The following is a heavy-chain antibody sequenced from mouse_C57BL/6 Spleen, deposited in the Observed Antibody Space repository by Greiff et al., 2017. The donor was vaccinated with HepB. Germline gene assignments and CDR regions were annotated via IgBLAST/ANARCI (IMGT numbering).Heavy chain of an antibody. V-gene: IGHV1-74*01. Sequence: VQLQQPGAELVKPGASVKVSCKASGYTFTSYWMHWVKQRPGQGLEWIGRIHPSDSDTNYNQKFKGKATLTVDKSSSTAYMQLSSLTSEDSAVYYCATITTVVEDYAMDYWGQGTSVTVSS. CDR2: IHPSDSDT. J-gene: IGHJ4*01. CDR3: ATITTVVEDYAMDY. D-gene: IGHD1-1*01. CDR1: GYTFTSYW.